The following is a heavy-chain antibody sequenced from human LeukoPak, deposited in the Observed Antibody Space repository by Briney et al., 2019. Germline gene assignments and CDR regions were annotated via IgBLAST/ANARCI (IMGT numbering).Heavy chain of an antibody. V-gene: IGHV1-3*03. CDR3: ARSTVTTLNQFDY. CDR1: GYTFTSYA. CDR2: INAGNGNT. D-gene: IGHD4-17*01. J-gene: IGHJ4*02. Sequence: ASVKVSCKASGYTFTSYAMHWVRQAPGQRLEWMGWINAGNGNTKYSQEFQGRVTMTRDMSTSTVYMELSSLRSEDTAVYYCARSTVTTLNQFDYWGQGTLVTVSS.